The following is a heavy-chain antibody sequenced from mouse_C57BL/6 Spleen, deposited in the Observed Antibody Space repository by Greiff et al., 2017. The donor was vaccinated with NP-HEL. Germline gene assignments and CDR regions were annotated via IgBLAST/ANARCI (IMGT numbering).Heavy chain of an antibody. J-gene: IGHJ3*01. D-gene: IGHD2-2*01. CDR1: GYTFTSYW. Sequence: QVQLQQSGAELVRPGSSVKLSCKASGYTFTSYWMHWVKQRPIQGLEWIGNIDPSDSETHYNQKFKDKATLTVDKSSSTAYMQLSSLTSEDSAVYYCARGGYGYDRGFAYWGQGTLVTVSA. CDR2: IDPSDSET. CDR3: ARGGYGYDRGFAY. V-gene: IGHV1-52*01.